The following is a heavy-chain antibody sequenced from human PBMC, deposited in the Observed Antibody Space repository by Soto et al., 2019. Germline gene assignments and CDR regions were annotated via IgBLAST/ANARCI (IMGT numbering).Heavy chain of an antibody. D-gene: IGHD2-2*01. CDR3: AREVIVVVPAAIYYYGMDV. CDR1: GYTFTSYG. J-gene: IGHJ6*02. CDR2: ISAYNGNT. Sequence: ASAKVSCKASGYTFTSYGLSWVRQAPGQGLEWMGWISAYNGNTNYAQKLQGRVTMTTDTSTSTAYMELRSLRSDDTAVYYCAREVIVVVPAAIYYYGMDVWGQGTTVTVSS. V-gene: IGHV1-18*01.